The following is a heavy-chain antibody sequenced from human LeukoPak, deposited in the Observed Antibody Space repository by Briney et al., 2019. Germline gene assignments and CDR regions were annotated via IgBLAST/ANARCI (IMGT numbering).Heavy chain of an antibody. CDR2: IRSKAYGGTT. CDR1: GFTFGDYA. D-gene: IGHD3-10*01. CDR3: TRDRDTMVRGGPNAFDI. Sequence: PGGSLRLSCTASGFTFGDYAMSWVRQAPGKGLEWVGFIRSKAYGGTTEYAASVKGRFTISRDDSKSIAYLQMNSLKTEDTAVYYCTRDRDTMVRGGPNAFDIWSQGTMVTVSS. V-gene: IGHV3-49*04. J-gene: IGHJ3*02.